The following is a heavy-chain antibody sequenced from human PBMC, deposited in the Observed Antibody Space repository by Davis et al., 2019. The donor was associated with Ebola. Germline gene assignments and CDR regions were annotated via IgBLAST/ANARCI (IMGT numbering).Heavy chain of an antibody. CDR3: AREALVPAAGNWFDP. CDR2: IYTSGSP. D-gene: IGHD2-2*01. Sequence: PGGSLRLSCAVSGGSITGYYWSWIRQPAGKGLEWIGRIYTSGSPNYNPSLKSRVPMSIHTSKNQFSLNLTSVTAADTAVYYCAREALVPAAGNWFDPWGQGALVTVSS. CDR1: GGSITGYY. J-gene: IGHJ5*02. V-gene: IGHV4-4*07.